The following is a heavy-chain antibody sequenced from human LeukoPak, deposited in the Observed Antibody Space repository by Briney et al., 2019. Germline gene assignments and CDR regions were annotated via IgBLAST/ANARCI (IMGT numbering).Heavy chain of an antibody. J-gene: IGHJ3*02. D-gene: IGHD4-17*01. CDR1: GFTFSSYS. CDR2: IKSSSSYI. V-gene: IGHV3-21*01. Sequence: GGSLRLSCAASGFTFSSYSMYWVRQAPGKGLEWISSIKSSSSYIYYADSVKDRFTISRDNAKNSLYLQMNSLRAEDTAVYYCARAVYGFDAFDIWGQGTMVTVSS. CDR3: ARAVYGFDAFDI.